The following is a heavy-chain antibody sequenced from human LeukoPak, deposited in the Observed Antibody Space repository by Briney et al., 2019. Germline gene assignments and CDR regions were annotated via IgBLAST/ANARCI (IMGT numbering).Heavy chain of an antibody. CDR3: ARDRTQTMVRGVYYFDY. J-gene: IGHJ4*02. CDR1: GYTFTSYY. V-gene: IGHV1-46*01. CDR2: INPSGGST. Sequence: ASVKVSCKASGYTFTSYYMHWVRQAAGQGLEWMGIINPSGGSTSYAQKFQGRVTMTRDTSTSTVYTELSRLRSEDTAVYYCARDRTQTMVRGVYYFDYWGQGTLVTVSS. D-gene: IGHD3-10*01.